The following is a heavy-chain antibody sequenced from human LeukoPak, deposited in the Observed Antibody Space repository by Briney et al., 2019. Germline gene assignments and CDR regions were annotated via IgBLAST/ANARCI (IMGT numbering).Heavy chain of an antibody. CDR2: TDGTGGDS. Sequence: GGSLRLSCVASGFTFSDFAMSWVRQTPGKRLEWVASTDGTGGDSYYADAVKGRFTISRDDSRDTLYLQMNSLKAEDTAVYYCAKDARGYSYGYYFDYWGQGTLVTVSS. J-gene: IGHJ4*02. CDR3: AKDARGYSYGYYFDY. CDR1: GFTFSDFA. V-gene: IGHV3-23*01. D-gene: IGHD5-18*01.